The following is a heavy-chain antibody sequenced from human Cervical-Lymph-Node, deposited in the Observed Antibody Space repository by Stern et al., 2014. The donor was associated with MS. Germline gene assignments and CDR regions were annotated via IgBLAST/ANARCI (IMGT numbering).Heavy chain of an antibody. CDR1: GFSLNTRAVG. D-gene: IGHD3-9*01. CDR3: AHENVLTGPLDY. CDR2: IYWNDDK. Sequence: QITLKESGPPLVKPTQTLTLTCTFSGFSLNTRAVGVGWIRQPPGKALEWLAIIYWNDDKRYNPSLKSRLTITNATSKNQVVLTMTNMDPVDTASYYCAHENVLTGPLDYWGQGTLVSVSS. J-gene: IGHJ4*02. V-gene: IGHV2-5*01.